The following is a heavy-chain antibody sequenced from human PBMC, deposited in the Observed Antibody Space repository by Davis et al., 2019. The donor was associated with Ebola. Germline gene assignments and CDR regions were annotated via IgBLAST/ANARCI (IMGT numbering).Heavy chain of an antibody. Sequence: PSETLSLTCTVSGGSIRSSTYYWGWIRQPPGKGLEWIGSIYYSGSTYYNPSLKSRVTISVDTSKNLFSLKLRSVTAADTAVYYCARVPYQLRQFWFDPWGQGTLVTVSS. D-gene: IGHD2-2*01. CDR2: IYYSGST. CDR3: ARVPYQLRQFWFDP. CDR1: GGSIRSSTYY. J-gene: IGHJ5*02. V-gene: IGHV4-39*01.